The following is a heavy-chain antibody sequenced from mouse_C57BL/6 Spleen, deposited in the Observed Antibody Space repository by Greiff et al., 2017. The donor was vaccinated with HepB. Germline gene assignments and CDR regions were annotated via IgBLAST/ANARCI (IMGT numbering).Heavy chain of an antibody. CDR1: GYTFTDYN. CDR3: ARSQVVAKDFDV. CDR2: INPNNGGT. J-gene: IGHJ1*03. Sequence: DVQLQESGPELVKPGASVKIPCKASGYTFTDYNMDWVKQSHGKSLEWIGDINPNNGGTIYNQKFKGKATLTVDKSSSTAYMDLRSLTSEDTAVYYCARSQVVAKDFDVWGTGTTVTVSS. D-gene: IGHD1-1*01. V-gene: IGHV1-18*01.